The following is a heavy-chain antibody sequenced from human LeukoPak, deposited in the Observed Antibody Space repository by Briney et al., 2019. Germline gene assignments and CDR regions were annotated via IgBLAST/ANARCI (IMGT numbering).Heavy chain of an antibody. J-gene: IGHJ4*02. CDR1: GGTFSSYA. V-gene: IGHV1-69*05. CDR3: ARGFGTTGTNY. CDR2: IIPIFGTA. D-gene: IGHD1-1*01. Sequence: ASVKVSCKASGGTFSSYAISWVRQAPGQGLEWMGGIIPIFGTANYAQKFQGRVTMTRNTSISTAYMELSSLRSEDTAVYYCARGFGTTGTNYWGQGTLVTVSS.